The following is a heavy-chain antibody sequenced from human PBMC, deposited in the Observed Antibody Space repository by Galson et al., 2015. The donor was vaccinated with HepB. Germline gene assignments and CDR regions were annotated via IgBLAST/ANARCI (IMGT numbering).Heavy chain of an antibody. J-gene: IGHJ6*03. CDR1: GGSVSSGSYY. D-gene: IGHD1-1*01. CDR3: ATMYTSGGPYYYYYMDV. V-gene: IGHV4-61*01. CDR2: IYYSGST. Sequence: QVQLQESGPGLVKPSETLSLTCTVSGGSVSSGSYYWSWIRQPPGRGLEWIGYIYYSGSTNYNPSLKSRVTISVDTSKKQFSLKLSSVTAADTAVYYCATMYTSGGPYYYYYMDVWGKGTTVTVSS.